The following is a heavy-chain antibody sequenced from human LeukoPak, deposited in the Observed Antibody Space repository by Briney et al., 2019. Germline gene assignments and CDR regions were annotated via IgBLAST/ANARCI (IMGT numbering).Heavy chain of an antibody. D-gene: IGHD4-17*01. Sequence: GGSLRLSCTASGFTFNGYSMNWVRQAPGKGLEWVSSISTSSSYIYYADSVKGRFTISRNNPKNSLYMQMNSLRAEDTAVYYCARNRGDPSYFDYWGQGTLVTVSS. CDR3: ARNRGDPSYFDY. CDR2: ISTSSSYI. CDR1: GFTFNGYS. V-gene: IGHV3-21*01. J-gene: IGHJ4*02.